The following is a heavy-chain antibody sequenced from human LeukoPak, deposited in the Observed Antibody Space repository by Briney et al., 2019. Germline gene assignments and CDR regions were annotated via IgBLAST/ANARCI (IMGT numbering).Heavy chain of an antibody. Sequence: GGSLRLSCAVSGFTFSSYWMHWVRQAPGKGLVWVSRINSGGSSTYYADSVKGRFTISRDNAKNTLYLLMNSLRAEDTAVYFCARYFGSGTYALDIWGQGTMVTVSS. CDR3: ARYFGSGTYALDI. D-gene: IGHD3-10*01. CDR1: GFTFSSYW. J-gene: IGHJ3*02. CDR2: INSGGSST. V-gene: IGHV3-74*01.